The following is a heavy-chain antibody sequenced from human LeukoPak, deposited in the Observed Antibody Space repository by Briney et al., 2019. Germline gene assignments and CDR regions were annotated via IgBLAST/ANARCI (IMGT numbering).Heavy chain of an antibody. V-gene: IGHV3-48*03. J-gene: IGHJ4*02. CDR3: ARGGVIVVVPAATKYDY. CDR2: ISSSGSTI. D-gene: IGHD2-2*01. CDR1: GFTFSSYE. Sequence: GGSLRLSCAASGFTFSSYEMNWVRQAPGKGLEWVSYISSSGSTIYYADSVKGRFTISRDNAKNSLYLQMNSLRAEDTAVYYCARGGVIVVVPAATKYDYWGGGPLVTVSS.